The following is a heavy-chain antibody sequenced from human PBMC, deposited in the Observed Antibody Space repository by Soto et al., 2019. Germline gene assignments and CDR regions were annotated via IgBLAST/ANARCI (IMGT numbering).Heavy chain of an antibody. Sequence: PGGSLRLSCAASGFTFEDYGMSWVRQAPGKGLEWVSAISGNGGSTYYADSVKGRFTISRDNSKNTLYLQMNSLRAEDTAVYYCAKGREKYSNSPADYWGQGTLVTVSS. D-gene: IGHD6-6*01. V-gene: IGHV3-23*01. CDR2: ISGNGGST. CDR1: GFTFEDYG. CDR3: AKGREKYSNSPADY. J-gene: IGHJ4*02.